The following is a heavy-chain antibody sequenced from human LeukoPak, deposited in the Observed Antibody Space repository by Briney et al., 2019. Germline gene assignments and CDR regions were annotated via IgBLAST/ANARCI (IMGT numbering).Heavy chain of an antibody. V-gene: IGHV4-39*01. CDR3: ARRAGSSSWYRYNWFDP. CDR2: IYYSGST. D-gene: IGHD6-13*01. Sequence: SETLSLTCTVSGGSISSSSYYWGWTRQPPGKGLEWIGSIYYSGSTYYNPSLKSRVTISVDTSKNQFSLKLSSVTAADTAVYYCARRAGSSSWYRYNWFDPWGQGTLVTVSS. J-gene: IGHJ5*02. CDR1: GGSISSSSYY.